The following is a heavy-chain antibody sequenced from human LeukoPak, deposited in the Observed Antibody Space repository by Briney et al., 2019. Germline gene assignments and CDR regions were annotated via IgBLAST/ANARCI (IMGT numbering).Heavy chain of an antibody. D-gene: IGHD3-10*01. CDR1: GFTVSSNY. CDR3: ARVGMVRGYYFDY. V-gene: IGHV3-53*01. CDR2: IYSGGST. Sequence: GGSLRLSCAPSGFTVSSNYMSWVRQAPGEGLEWVSVIYSGGSTYYADSVKGRFTISRDISKNTLYLQMNSLRAEDTAVYYCARVGMVRGYYFDYWAQGTLVTVSS. J-gene: IGHJ4*02.